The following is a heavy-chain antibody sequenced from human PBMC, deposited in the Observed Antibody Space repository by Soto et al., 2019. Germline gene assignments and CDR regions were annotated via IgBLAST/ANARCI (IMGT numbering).Heavy chain of an antibody. Sequence: GESLKISCEGSGYSFSSFWISWVRQMPGKGLEWMGKINPSDSYTKYSPSFQGHVTISADKSISTVYLQWSSLKASDTATYYCAKHGYGSGSDYNYSYGMAVWGQGTTVTVSS. CDR3: AKHGYGSGSDYNYSYGMAV. CDR1: GYSFSSFW. J-gene: IGHJ6*02. D-gene: IGHD3-10*01. V-gene: IGHV5-10-1*01. CDR2: INPSDSYT.